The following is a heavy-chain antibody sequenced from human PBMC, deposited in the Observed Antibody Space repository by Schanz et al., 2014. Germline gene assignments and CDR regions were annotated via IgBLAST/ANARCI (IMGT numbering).Heavy chain of an antibody. V-gene: IGHV3-23*01. D-gene: IGHD3-10*01. Sequence: EVQLLESGGGLVQPGGSLRLSCAASGFTFSTSAMSWVRQVPGKGLEWVSAILGLASTTYYADSVKGRFTISRYNSKNTLYLQMSSLRAEDTAVYYCARIGGSVFDYWAQGTLVTVSS. J-gene: IGHJ4*02. CDR2: ILGLASTT. CDR3: ARIGGSVFDY. CDR1: GFTFSTSA.